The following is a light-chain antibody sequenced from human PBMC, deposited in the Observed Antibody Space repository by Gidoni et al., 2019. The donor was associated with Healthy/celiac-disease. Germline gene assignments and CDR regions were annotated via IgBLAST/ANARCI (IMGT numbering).Light chain of an antibody. CDR2: RNN. CDR1: SSNIGSNY. V-gene: IGLV1-47*01. CDR3: AAWDDSLSGV. J-gene: IGLJ3*02. Sequence: QSVLTQPPSPSWPPGQRVTIPCSGSSSNIGSNYVYWYQQLPGTAPKLLIYRNNQRPSGVPDRFSGSKSGTSASLAISGLRSEDEADYYCAAWDDSLSGVFGGGTKLTVL.